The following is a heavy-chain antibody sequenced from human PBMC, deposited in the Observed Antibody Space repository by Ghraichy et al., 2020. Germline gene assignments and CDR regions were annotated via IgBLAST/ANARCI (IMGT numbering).Heavy chain of an antibody. CDR2: ISWDGSST. CDR3: VKDITGFGELLGGGYYYGMDV. V-gene: IGHV3-43*01. J-gene: IGHJ6*02. CDR1: GFIFDDYT. Sequence: LSLTCAASGFIFDDYTMHWVRQAPGKGLEWVSLISWDGSSTYYADSVKGRFTISRDNSKNSLYLQMNSLRTEDTALYYCVKDITGFGELLGGGYYYGMDVWGQGTTVTVSS. D-gene: IGHD3-10*01.